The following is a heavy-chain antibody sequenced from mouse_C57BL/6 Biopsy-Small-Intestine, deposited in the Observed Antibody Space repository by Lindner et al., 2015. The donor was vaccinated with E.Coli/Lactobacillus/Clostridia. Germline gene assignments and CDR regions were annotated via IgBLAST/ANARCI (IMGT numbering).Heavy chain of an antibody. CDR3: ARLFGYVMDY. V-gene: IGHV1-9*01. Sequence: VQLQESGAGLMKPGASVKLSCKATGYTFTGYWIEWVKQRPGHGLEWIGEILPGSGNTKSNEKFKGKATFTADTSSNTAYMQLSSLTTEDSAIYYCARLFGYVMDYWGQGTSVTVSS. CDR1: GYTFTGYW. CDR2: ILPGSGNT. J-gene: IGHJ4*01.